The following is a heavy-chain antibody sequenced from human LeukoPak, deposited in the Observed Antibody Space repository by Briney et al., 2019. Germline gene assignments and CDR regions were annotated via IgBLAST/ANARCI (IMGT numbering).Heavy chain of an antibody. J-gene: IGHJ4*02. D-gene: IGHD5-12*01. Sequence: LSETLSLTCAVYGGSFSGYYWSWIRQPPGKGLEWIGEINHSGSTNYNPSLKSRVTISVDTSKNQLSLKLSSVTAADTAVYYCARGRPPSGYDFSYWGQGTLVTVSS. CDR2: INHSGST. CDR3: ARGRPPSGYDFSY. V-gene: IGHV4-34*01. CDR1: GGSFSGYY.